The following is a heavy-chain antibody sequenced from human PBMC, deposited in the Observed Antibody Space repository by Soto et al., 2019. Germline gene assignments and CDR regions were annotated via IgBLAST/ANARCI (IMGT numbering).Heavy chain of an antibody. V-gene: IGHV4-59*08. J-gene: IGHJ5*02. CDR2: IYYSGST. Sequence: PSETLSLTCTVSGGSISSYYWSWIRQPPGKGLEWIGYIYYSGSTNYNPSLKSRVTISVDTSKNQFSLKLSSVTAADTAVYYCARHQIVGGGSWFDPWGQGTLVTVSS. CDR3: ARHQIVGGGSWFDP. CDR1: GGSISSYY. D-gene: IGHD2-15*01.